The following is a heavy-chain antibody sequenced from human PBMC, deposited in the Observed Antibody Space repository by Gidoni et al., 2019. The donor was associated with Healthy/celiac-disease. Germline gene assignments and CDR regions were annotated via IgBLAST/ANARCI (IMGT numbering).Heavy chain of an antibody. CDR3: AASAPAPTGAGY. V-gene: IGHV1-58*01. CDR2: IVVGSGNT. J-gene: IGHJ4*02. Sequence: QMQLVQSGPEVKKPGTSVKVSCKASGFTFTSSAVQWVRQARGQRLEWIGWIVVGSGNTNYAQKFQERVTITRDLSTSTAYMELSSLRSEDTAVYYCAASAPAPTGAGYWGQGTLVTVSS. D-gene: IGHD4-17*01. CDR1: GFTFTSSA.